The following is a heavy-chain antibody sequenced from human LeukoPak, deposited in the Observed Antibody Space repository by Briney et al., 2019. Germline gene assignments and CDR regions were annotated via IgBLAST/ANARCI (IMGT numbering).Heavy chain of an antibody. V-gene: IGHV4-31*03. CDR3: ARNFDSYNAFDI. CDR1: GGSISSSSYY. J-gene: IGHJ3*02. D-gene: IGHD3-22*01. CDR2: IAYSGST. Sequence: SETLSLTCTVSGGSISSSSYYWSWIRQHPTKGLEWIGYIAYSGSTYYNPSLKSRVTISVDTSKNHFSLRLSSVTAADTAVYYCARNFDSYNAFDIWGQGTMVTVSS.